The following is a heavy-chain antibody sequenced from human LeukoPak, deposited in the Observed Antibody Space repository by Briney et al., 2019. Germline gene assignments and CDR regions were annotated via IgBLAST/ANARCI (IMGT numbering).Heavy chain of an antibody. Sequence: PGGSLRLSCAASGFTVSSNYMSWVRQPPGKGLEWIGEINHSGSTNYNPSLKSRVTISVDTSKNQFSLKLSSVTAADTAVYYCARASQFLEPTVYYYYMDVWGKGTTVTVSS. J-gene: IGHJ6*03. V-gene: IGHV4-34*01. CDR2: INHSGST. D-gene: IGHD3-3*01. CDR1: GFTVSSNY. CDR3: ARASQFLEPTVYYYYMDV.